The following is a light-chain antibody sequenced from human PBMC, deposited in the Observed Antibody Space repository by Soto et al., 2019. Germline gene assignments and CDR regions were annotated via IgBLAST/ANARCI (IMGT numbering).Light chain of an antibody. CDR1: SSDIGGSNS. CDR3: SSSTTGSTPFV. CDR2: EVS. V-gene: IGLV2-14*01. Sequence: QSVLNQPASVSGSPGQSITISCTGTSSDIGGSNSVSWYQQHPGKAPKLMISEVSNRPSGVSLRFSGSKSGSTASLTISGLQADDEADYYCSSSTTGSTPFVFGTGTKVTVL. J-gene: IGLJ1*01.